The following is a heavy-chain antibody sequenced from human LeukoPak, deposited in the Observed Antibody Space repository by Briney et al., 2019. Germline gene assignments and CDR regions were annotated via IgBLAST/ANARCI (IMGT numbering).Heavy chain of an antibody. CDR2: LGSGGST. V-gene: IGHV3-23*01. Sequence: GGSLRLSCAASGFTFSSYALNWVRQAPGKGLEWVSGLGSGGSTYYADSVKGRFTISRDNSKNTLYLQMNSLRAEDTAVYYCAKVTRYCSSTSCYGFDYWGQGTLVTVSS. J-gene: IGHJ4*02. CDR3: AKVTRYCSSTSCYGFDY. D-gene: IGHD2-2*01. CDR1: GFTFSSYA.